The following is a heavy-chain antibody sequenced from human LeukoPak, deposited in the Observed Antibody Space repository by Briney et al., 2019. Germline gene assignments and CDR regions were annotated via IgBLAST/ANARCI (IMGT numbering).Heavy chain of an antibody. CDR2: IYPGDSDT. J-gene: IGHJ4*02. CDR3: ARPIPSGSYYYFDY. Sequence: PGASLKISCQCSGYSFTSYWIGWVRQLPGKGLEWMGIIYPGDSDTRYSPSFQGQVTISADKSISTAYLQWSSLKASDTAMYYCARPIPSGSYYYFDYWGQGTLVTVSS. D-gene: IGHD1-26*01. CDR1: GYSFTSYW. V-gene: IGHV5-51*01.